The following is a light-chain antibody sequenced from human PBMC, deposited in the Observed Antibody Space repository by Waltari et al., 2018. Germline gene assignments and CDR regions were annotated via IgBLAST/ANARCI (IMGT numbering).Light chain of an antibody. CDR2: EVS. CDR1: RSDVGSSNL. Sequence: QSALTQHASVSGSPGQSITISCTGTRSDVGSSNLVTWFQQYPGKAPKLMIYEVSKRPSGVSNRFSGSKSGNTASLTISGLQAEDEADYYCCSYASSGTGVFGGGTKVTVL. CDR3: CSYASSGTGV. J-gene: IGLJ2*01. V-gene: IGLV2-23*02.